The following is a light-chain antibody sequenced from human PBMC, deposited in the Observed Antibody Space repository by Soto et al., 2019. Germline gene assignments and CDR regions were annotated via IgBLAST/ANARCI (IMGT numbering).Light chain of an antibody. CDR1: HLVKKNY. CDR2: AAS. CDR3: QQYAESPIT. J-gene: IGKJ5*01. V-gene: IGKV3-20*01. Sequence: PGEGTTLSCTASHLVKKNYLAWYQHKAGQAPRLLIYAASARATGIPDRFSGRGSGTDFTLTISRLEPEDVAVFYCQQYAESPITFGQVTLLEIK.